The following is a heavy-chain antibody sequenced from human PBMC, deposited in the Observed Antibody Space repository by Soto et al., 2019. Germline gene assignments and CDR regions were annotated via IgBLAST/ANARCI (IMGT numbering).Heavy chain of an antibody. CDR1: GYTFTSYA. J-gene: IGHJ4*02. CDR2: INAGNGNT. V-gene: IGHV1-3*01. Sequence: GASVKVSCEASGYTFTSYAMHWVRQAPGQRLEWMGWINAGNGNTKYSQKFQGRVTITRDTSASTAYMGLSSLRSEDTAVYYCARGSRALQTENDYRGQGTLVTVSS. CDR3: ARGSRALQTENDY. D-gene: IGHD1-26*01.